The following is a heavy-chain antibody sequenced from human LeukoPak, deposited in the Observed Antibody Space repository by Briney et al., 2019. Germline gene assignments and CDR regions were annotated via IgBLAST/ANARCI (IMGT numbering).Heavy chain of an antibody. D-gene: IGHD6-13*01. CDR2: IYWNGGGE. J-gene: IGHJ4*02. CDR1: GVTLKDHA. V-gene: IGHV3-9*01. CDR3: TKDVTAGGLDY. Sequence: PGGSLRLSCTASGVTLKDHAMHWLRQAPGRGLEWVSGIYWNGGGEGYADSVKGRFTISRDNAKNSLYLQMNSLTPEDTALYYCTKDVTAGGLDYWGQGTLVIVSS.